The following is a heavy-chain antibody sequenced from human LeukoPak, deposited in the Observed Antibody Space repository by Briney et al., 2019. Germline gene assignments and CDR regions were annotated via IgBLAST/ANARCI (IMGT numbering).Heavy chain of an antibody. Sequence: PSETLSLTCTVSGGSISSYYWSWIRQPPGKGLEWIGYIYYSGSTNYNPSLKSRVTISVDTSKNQFSLKLSSVTAADTAVYYCARGPYCSSTSCYSGAFDIWGQGTWSPSLQ. V-gene: IGHV4-59*01. CDR2: IYYSGST. CDR3: ARGPYCSSTSCYSGAFDI. D-gene: IGHD2-2*02. CDR1: GGSISSYY. J-gene: IGHJ3*02.